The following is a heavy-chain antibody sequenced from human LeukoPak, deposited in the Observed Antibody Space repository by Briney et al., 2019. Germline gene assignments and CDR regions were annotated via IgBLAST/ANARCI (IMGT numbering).Heavy chain of an antibody. CDR2: IKADGSEK. Sequence: TGGSLRLSCAASRFTFTTYWMSWVRQAPGKGLEWVANIKADGSEKYYVNSVKVRFTISRDNAKDSVYLYMNNLRAEDTAVYYCARDLNGPSFYWGQGTLVTVSS. J-gene: IGHJ4*02. CDR1: RFTFTTYW. V-gene: IGHV3-7*01. CDR3: ARDLNGPSFY. D-gene: IGHD2-8*01.